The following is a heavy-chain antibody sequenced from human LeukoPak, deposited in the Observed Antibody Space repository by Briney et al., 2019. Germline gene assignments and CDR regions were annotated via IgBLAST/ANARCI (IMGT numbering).Heavy chain of an antibody. Sequence: VASVKVSCKASGYSFTKFGISWVRQAPGRGLEWVGWIYNGNTKYAQSLRGRVTMTTDTSTSTAHMELRSLISDDTAVYYCARGSSGTEGFDPWGQGTLVTVSS. J-gene: IGHJ5*02. D-gene: IGHD1-26*01. V-gene: IGHV1-18*01. CDR2: IYNGNT. CDR1: GYSFTKFG. CDR3: ARGSSGTEGFDP.